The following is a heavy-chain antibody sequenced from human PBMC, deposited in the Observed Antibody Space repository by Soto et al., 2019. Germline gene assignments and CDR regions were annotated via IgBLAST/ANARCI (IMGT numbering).Heavy chain of an antibody. Sequence: SETLSLTCAVYGGSFSGYYWSWIRQPPGKGLEWIGEINHSGSTNYNPSLKSRVTISVDTSKNQFSLKLSSVTAADTAVYYCAGTGLHYDFWSGYSDAYFDYWGQGTLVTVSS. V-gene: IGHV4-34*01. CDR1: GGSFSGYY. CDR3: AGTGLHYDFWSGYSDAYFDY. CDR2: INHSGST. D-gene: IGHD3-3*01. J-gene: IGHJ4*02.